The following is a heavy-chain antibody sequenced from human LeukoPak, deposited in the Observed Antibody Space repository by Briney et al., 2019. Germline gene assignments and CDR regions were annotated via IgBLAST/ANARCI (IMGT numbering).Heavy chain of an antibody. Sequence: GASVKVSCKASGYTFTGYYMHWVRQAPGQGLEWMGRINPNSGGTNYAQKFQGRVTMTRDTSISTAYMELSRLRSDDTAVYYCARNLPGEAAAGTEDYYYYYYMDVWGKGTTVTVSS. J-gene: IGHJ6*03. CDR3: ARNLPGEAAAGTEDYYYYYYMDV. V-gene: IGHV1-2*06. CDR2: INPNSGGT. D-gene: IGHD6-13*01. CDR1: GYTFTGYY.